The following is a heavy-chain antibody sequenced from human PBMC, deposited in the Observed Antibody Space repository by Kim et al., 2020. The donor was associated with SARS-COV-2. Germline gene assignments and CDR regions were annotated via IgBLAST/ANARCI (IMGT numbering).Heavy chain of an antibody. CDR1: GGSFSGYY. CDR3: SRGGHGSRWYFPRRWFGP. V-gene: IGHV4-34*01. J-gene: IGHJ5*02. CDR2: INHSGST. Sequence: SETLSLTCAVYGGSFSGYYWSWIRQPPGKGLEWIGEINHSGSTNYNPSLKSRVTISVDTYKNQFSLKLSSLTAADTAVDYCSRGGHGSRWYFPRRWFGP. D-gene: IGHD6-13*01.